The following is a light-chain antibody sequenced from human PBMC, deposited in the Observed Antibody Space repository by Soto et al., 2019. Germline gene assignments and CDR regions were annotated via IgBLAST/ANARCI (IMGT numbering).Light chain of an antibody. CDR1: TGAVTSGYY. CDR3: LLYYGGYVV. J-gene: IGLJ2*01. V-gene: IGLV7-43*01. Sequence: QAVVTQEPSLTVSPGGTVTLTCASSTGAVTSGYYPNWFQQKPGQAPRALIYSTRHKHSWTPARFSGSLLGGKAALTLSGVQPEDEAEYYCLLYYGGYVVFGGGTKLTFL. CDR2: STR.